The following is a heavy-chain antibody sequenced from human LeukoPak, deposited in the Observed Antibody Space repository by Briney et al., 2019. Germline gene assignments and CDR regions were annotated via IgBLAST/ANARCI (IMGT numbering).Heavy chain of an antibody. CDR1: GGSISSYY. D-gene: IGHD6-13*01. V-gene: IGHV4-59*01. CDR3: ARDGSSWYNQPFDY. CDR2: IYSSGST. J-gene: IGHJ4*02. Sequence: SETLSLTCTVSGGSISSYYWSWIRQPPGKGLEWIGYIYSSGSTNYNPSLKSRVTISVDTSKNQFSLKLSSVTAADTAVYYCARDGSSWYNQPFDYWGQGTLVTVSS.